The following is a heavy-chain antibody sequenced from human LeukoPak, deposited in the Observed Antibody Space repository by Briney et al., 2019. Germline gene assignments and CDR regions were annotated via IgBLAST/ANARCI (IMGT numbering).Heavy chain of an antibody. D-gene: IGHD4-23*01. Sequence: SETLSLTCTVSGGFISPDYWSWIRQAAGNRLEWIGRIHTSGTTHYSPSLQSRVSISVDTSENQFSLKLNSVTAADTAVYYCARDPGNTYHDWYFDLWGHGTVVSVSS. CDR2: IHTSGTT. V-gene: IGHV4-4*07. CDR3: ARDPGNTYHDWYFDL. CDR1: GGFISPDY. J-gene: IGHJ2*01.